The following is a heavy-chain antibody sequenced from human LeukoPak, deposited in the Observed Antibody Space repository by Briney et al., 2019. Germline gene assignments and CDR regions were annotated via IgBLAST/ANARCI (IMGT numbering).Heavy chain of an antibody. CDR2: TVSRGTT. V-gene: IGHV3-23*01. D-gene: IGHD6-19*01. J-gene: IGHJ5*02. CDR3: AKCSTSAYTTGWCNWIDP. Sequence: GGSLRLSCIASGFTFTSDAMNWVRQAPGKGLEWVSSTVSRGTTQYADSVKGRFTVSRDTSKNTLYLQMNSLRADDTAVYYCAKCSTSAYTTGWCNWIDPWGQGTLVTVSS. CDR1: GFTFTSDA.